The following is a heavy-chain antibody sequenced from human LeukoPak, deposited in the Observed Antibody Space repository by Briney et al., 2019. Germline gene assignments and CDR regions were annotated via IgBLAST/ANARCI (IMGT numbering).Heavy chain of an antibody. CDR2: IYYSGST. J-gene: IGHJ5*02. Sequence: SETLSLTCTVSGGSISSYYWSWIRQPPGEGLEWIGYIYYSGSTNYNPSLKSRVTISVDTSKNQFSLRVSSVTAADTAVYYCAKSQRENWFDPWGQGTLVTVSS. CDR3: AKSQRENWFDP. V-gene: IGHV4-59*03. CDR1: GGSISSYY.